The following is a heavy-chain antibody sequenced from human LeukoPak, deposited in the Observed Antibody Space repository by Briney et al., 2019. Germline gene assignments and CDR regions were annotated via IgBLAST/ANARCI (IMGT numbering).Heavy chain of an antibody. D-gene: IGHD3-10*01. CDR3: ARVWFGELYNGMDV. CDR1: GYTFTSYG. Sequence: ASVEVSCKASGYTFTSYGISWVRQAPGQGLEWMGWISAYNGNTNYAQKLQGRVTMTTDTSTSTAYMELRSLRSDDTAVYYCARVWFGELYNGMDVWGQGTTVTVSS. J-gene: IGHJ6*02. V-gene: IGHV1-18*01. CDR2: ISAYNGNT.